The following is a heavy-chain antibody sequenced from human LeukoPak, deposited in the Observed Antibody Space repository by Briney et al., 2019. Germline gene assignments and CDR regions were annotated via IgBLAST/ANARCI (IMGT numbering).Heavy chain of an antibody. Sequence: GGSLRLSCAASGFTFSTYSMNWVRQAPGKGLEWVSSISSSSSYIYYTNSVKGRFTISRDNAKNLLFLQINSLRAEDTAVYYCARSTLIAPRGAFDFWGQGTMVSVSS. CDR3: ARSTLIAPRGAFDF. CDR2: ISSSSSYI. V-gene: IGHV3-21*01. D-gene: IGHD2-21*01. J-gene: IGHJ3*01. CDR1: GFTFSTYS.